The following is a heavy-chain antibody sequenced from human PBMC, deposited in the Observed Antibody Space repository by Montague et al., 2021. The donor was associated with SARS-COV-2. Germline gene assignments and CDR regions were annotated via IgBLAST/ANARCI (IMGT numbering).Heavy chain of an antibody. CDR3: ARVERGYYYGLGVSARFDF. CDR2: IYYSGST. Sequence: SETLSLTCTVSGGSISSYYWSWIRQPPGKGLEWIGYIYYSGSTNYNPSLQSRVTISVDTSKNQFSLKLSTVTAADTAVYYCARVERGYYYGLGVSARFDFWGQGTLVTVTS. V-gene: IGHV4-59*01. J-gene: IGHJ4*03. D-gene: IGHD3-10*01. CDR1: GGSISSYY.